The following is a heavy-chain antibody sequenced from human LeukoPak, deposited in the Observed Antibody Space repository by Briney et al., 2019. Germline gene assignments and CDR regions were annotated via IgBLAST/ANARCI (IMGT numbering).Heavy chain of an antibody. V-gene: IGHV4-34*01. CDR2: INHSGSA. Sequence: PSETLSLTCAVSGGSFSGYYCTWIRQPPGKGREWIGEINHSGSANYTPSLSSRVTISLDMSENQFSLKLSSVTAADTAVYYCARGAGGSLFDYWGQGTLVTVSS. D-gene: IGHD3-16*01. CDR1: GGSFSGYY. CDR3: ARGAGGSLFDY. J-gene: IGHJ4*02.